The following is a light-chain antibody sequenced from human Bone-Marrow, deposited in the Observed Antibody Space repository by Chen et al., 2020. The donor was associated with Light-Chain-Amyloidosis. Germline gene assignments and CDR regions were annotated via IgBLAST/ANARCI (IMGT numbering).Light chain of an antibody. Sequence: NTILTQPHSVAEPPGKTVSSSCNRSSGSIATNSVQWYQQRPGSSPTTVIYEDDQRPSGVPDRFSGSIDRSSNSASLTISGLKTEDEADYYCQSYQGSSQGVFGGGTKLTVL. CDR2: EDD. V-gene: IGLV6-57*01. J-gene: IGLJ3*02. CDR1: SGSIATNS. CDR3: QSYQGSSQGV.